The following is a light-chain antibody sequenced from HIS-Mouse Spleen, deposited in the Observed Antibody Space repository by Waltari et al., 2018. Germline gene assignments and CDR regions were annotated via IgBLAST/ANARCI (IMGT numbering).Light chain of an antibody. CDR3: YSTDSSGNHRV. Sequence: SYELTQPPSVSVSPGQPARITCLGDALPKKYAYWSQQKSGQAPVLVIYEDSKRPSGIPERFSGSSSGTMATLTISGAQVEDEADYYCYSTDSSGNHRVFGGGTKLTVL. J-gene: IGLJ2*01. V-gene: IGLV3-10*01. CDR1: ALPKKY. CDR2: EDS.